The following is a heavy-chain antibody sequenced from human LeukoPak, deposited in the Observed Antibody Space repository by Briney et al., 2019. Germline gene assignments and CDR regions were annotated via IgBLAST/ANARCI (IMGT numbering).Heavy chain of an antibody. V-gene: IGHV1-46*01. CDR3: ARDPQTFGGNWFDP. CDR2: INPNTGGT. Sequence: ASVKVSCKPSVYTFTRYYMHWLRQAPGQRPEWMGTINPNTGGTSYADNFQDRLTMTTDTSTSTLYMDLSSLTSEDTPVYYCARDPQTFGGNWFDPWGQGTLVSVSS. D-gene: IGHD3-16*01. J-gene: IGHJ5*02. CDR1: VYTFTRYY.